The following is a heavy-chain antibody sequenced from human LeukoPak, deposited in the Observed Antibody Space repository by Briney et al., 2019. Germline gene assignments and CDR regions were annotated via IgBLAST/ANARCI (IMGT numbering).Heavy chain of an antibody. D-gene: IGHD3-10*01. CDR3: ARKMRSGSYYFGMDV. Sequence: PGGSLRLSCAASGFTFSSYAMSWVRQAPGKGLEWASAISGSGGSTYYADSVKGRFTISRDNSKNTLYLQMNSLRAEDTAVYYCARKMRSGSYYFGMDVWGQGTTITVSS. J-gene: IGHJ6*02. CDR1: GFTFSSYA. V-gene: IGHV3-23*01. CDR2: ISGSGGST.